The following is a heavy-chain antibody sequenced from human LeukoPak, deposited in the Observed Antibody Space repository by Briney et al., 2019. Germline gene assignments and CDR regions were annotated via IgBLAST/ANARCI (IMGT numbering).Heavy chain of an antibody. CDR3: ARSSSSWYSNWFDP. CDR2: INHSGST. J-gene: IGHJ5*02. Sequence: SETLSLTCAVYGGSFSGYYWSWIRQPPGKGLEWIGEINHSGSTNYNPSLKSRVTISVDTSKNQFSLKLSSVTAADTAVYYCARSSSSWYSNWFDPWGQGTLVTVSS. CDR1: GGSFSGYY. D-gene: IGHD6-13*01. V-gene: IGHV4-34*01.